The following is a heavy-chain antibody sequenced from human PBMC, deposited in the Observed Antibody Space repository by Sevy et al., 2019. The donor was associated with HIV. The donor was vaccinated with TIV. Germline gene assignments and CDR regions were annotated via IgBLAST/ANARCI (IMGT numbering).Heavy chain of an antibody. D-gene: IGHD2-2*01. CDR2: IKLDGSEK. V-gene: IGHV3-7*03. CDR1: GFTFSNYW. CDR3: ARDCSSTSCLWGLDV. Sequence: GGSLRLSCAASGFTFSNYWMSWVRQAPGKGLEWVANIKLDGSEKYYVDSVKRRFTISRDNAKNSLYLQMNSLRAEDTALYYCARDCSSTSCLWGLDVWGQGTTVTVSS. J-gene: IGHJ6*02.